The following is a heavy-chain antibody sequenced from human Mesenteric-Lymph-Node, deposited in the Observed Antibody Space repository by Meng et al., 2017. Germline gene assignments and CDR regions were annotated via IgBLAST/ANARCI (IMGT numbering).Heavy chain of an antibody. V-gene: IGHV3-30*04. J-gene: IGHJ4*02. Sequence: GESLKISCAASRFTFSSFAMHWVRQAPGKGLDWVAVISYDGSNEYYADSVKGRFTIYRNNSKNTLYLQMSSLSADDTAGYYCTGEVVNYGVYVADYWGQGTLVTVSS. CDR3: TGEVVNYGVYVADY. CDR1: RFTFSSFA. D-gene: IGHD4-17*01. CDR2: ISYDGSNE.